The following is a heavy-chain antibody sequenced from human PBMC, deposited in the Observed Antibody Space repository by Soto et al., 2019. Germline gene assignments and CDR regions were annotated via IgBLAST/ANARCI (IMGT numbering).Heavy chain of an antibody. CDR2: IFHTGST. D-gene: IGHD7-27*01. Sequence: PSETLSLTCAVSGGSISTAGYSWTWIRQPPGKGLEWIGYIFHTGSTYYNPSLKSRVTISIDRSKNQFSLDLTSVTAADTAVYYCARENRLGTYSFDSWGQGILVTVSS. CDR1: GGSISTAGYS. CDR3: ARENRLGTYSFDS. J-gene: IGHJ4*02. V-gene: IGHV4-30-2*01.